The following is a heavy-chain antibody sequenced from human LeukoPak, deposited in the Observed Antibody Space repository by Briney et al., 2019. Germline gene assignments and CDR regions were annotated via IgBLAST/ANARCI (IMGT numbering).Heavy chain of an antibody. CDR3: ARDGGSGGRLFDS. J-gene: IGHJ4*02. D-gene: IGHD2-15*01. Sequence: GPLRLSCAASGFTFSRYSMNWVRQPPGKGLEWIGYIYYSGTTNYDPSLKSRVTISVDTSKDQFSLRLSSVTAADTAVYYCARDGGSGGRLFDSWGQGTLVTVSS. V-gene: IGHV4-59*01. CDR1: GFTFSRYS. CDR2: IYYSGTT.